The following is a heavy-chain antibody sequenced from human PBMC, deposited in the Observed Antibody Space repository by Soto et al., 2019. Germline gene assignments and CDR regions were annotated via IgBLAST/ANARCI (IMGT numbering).Heavy chain of an antibody. D-gene: IGHD3-3*01. CDR3: AKTNYDFWSGYYRDPGWFDP. J-gene: IGHJ5*02. CDR2: ISGSGGST. CDR1: GFTFSSYA. V-gene: IGHV3-23*01. Sequence: PGGSLRLSCAASGFTFSSYAMSWVRQAPGKGLEWVSAISGSGGSTYYADSVKGRFTISRDNSKNTLYLQMNSLRAEDTAVYYCAKTNYDFWSGYYRDPGWFDPWGQGTLVTVSS.